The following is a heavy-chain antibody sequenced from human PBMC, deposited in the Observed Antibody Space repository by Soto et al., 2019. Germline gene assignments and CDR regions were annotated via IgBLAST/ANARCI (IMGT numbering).Heavy chain of an antibody. CDR3: VRGGFD. D-gene: IGHD3-10*01. J-gene: IGHJ4*02. Sequence: EVQLVETGGDLIQQGGSLRLSCAASGFSVSANNMNWVRQAPGKGLEWVSIIYGTDTTSYADSVRGRFTVSRDNSKNTVYLQMDSLRSEDTALYHCVRGGFDWGQGTLVTVSS. V-gene: IGHV3-53*02. CDR1: GFSVSANN. CDR2: IYGTDTT.